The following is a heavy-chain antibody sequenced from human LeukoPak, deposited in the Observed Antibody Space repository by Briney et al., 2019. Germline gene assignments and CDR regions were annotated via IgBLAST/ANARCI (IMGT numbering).Heavy chain of an antibody. J-gene: IGHJ4*02. CDR1: GFTFSSYG. CDR2: ISYDGSNK. CDR3: AKGLGSSLDY. V-gene: IGHV3-30*18. Sequence: PGRSLRLSCAASGFTFSSYGMHWVRQAPGKGLEWVAVISYDGSNKYYADSVKGRFTISRDNSKNTLYLQMNSRRAEDTAVYYCAKGLGSSLDYWGQGTLVTVSS.